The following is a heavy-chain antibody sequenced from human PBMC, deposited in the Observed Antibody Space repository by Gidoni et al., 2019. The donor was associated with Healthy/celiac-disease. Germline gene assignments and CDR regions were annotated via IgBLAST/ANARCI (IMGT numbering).Heavy chain of an antibody. D-gene: IGHD6-13*01. CDR2: IIPIFGTA. V-gene: IGHV1-69*01. J-gene: IGHJ4*02. CDR1: GGPFSSYA. CDR3: ARGGRAAAGTRVDY. Sequence: QVQLVQSGAEVKKPGSSVKVSCKASGGPFSSYAISWVRQAPGQGLEWMGGIIPIFGTANYAQKFQGRVTITADESTSTAYMELSSLRSEDTAVYYCARGGRAAAGTRVDYWGQGTLVTVSS.